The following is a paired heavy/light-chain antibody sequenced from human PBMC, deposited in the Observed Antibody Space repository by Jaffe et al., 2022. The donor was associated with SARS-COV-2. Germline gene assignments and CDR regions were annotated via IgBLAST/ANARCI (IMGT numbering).Heavy chain of an antibody. V-gene: IGHV3-53*02. Sequence: DVQVVETGGGLIQPGGSLRLSCVGSGFIVSNHYMSWVRRAPGKGLEWVSIIDASGRTFYADSVRDRFVVSRDKSKNTVYLQMSNLRGDDTAVYYCARGAVSGPRGDVWGKGTTVTVSS. J-gene: IGHJ6*04. CDR2: IDASGRT. CDR1: GFIVSNHY. D-gene: IGHD6-19*01. CDR3: ARGAVSGPRGDV.
Light chain of an antibody. CDR1: QSLLQNNGYNY. CDR2: LAS. Sequence: DIVMTQSPLSLPVTPGEPASISCRSSQSLLQNNGYNYLDWYLQKPGQSPQLLIYLASNRASGVPDRFSGSGSGTDFTLRISRVEADDVGIYYCVQGLQAPWTFGRGTKVEIK. CDR3: VQGLQAPWT. V-gene: IGKV2-28*01. J-gene: IGKJ1*01.